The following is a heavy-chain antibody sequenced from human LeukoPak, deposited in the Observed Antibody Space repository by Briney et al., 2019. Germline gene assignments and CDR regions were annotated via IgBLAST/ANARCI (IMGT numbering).Heavy chain of an antibody. Sequence: PGGSLRLSCAASGFTFSSYGMHWVRQAPGKGLEWVACIRYDGSNKKYVDSVKGRFTISRDNSKNTLYLQMNSLRAEDTAVYYCAKDTSVGAFDIWGQGTMVTVSS. J-gene: IGHJ3*02. CDR3: AKDTSVGAFDI. CDR1: GFTFSSYG. D-gene: IGHD5/OR15-5a*01. CDR2: IRYDGSNK. V-gene: IGHV3-30*02.